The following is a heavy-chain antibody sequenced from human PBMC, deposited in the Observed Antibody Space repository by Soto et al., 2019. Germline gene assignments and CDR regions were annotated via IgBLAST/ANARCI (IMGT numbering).Heavy chain of an antibody. Sequence: EVQLVESGGGLVQPGGSLRLSCAASGVTVSSNYMSWVRQAPGKGLEWVSVIYRGGSTYYADSVKCRFTISRDNSKNTLYLQRNSLRAEDTAVYYCARHGYNYGGGYFDYWGQGTLVTVSS. CDR2: IYRGGST. D-gene: IGHD5-18*01. CDR1: GVTVSSNY. CDR3: ARHGYNYGGGYFDY. V-gene: IGHV3-66*04. J-gene: IGHJ4*02.